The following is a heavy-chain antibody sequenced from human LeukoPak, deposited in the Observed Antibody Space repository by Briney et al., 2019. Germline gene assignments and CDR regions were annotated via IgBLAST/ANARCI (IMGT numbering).Heavy chain of an antibody. D-gene: IGHD2-8*01. CDR2: FDPEDGET. V-gene: IGHV1-24*01. CDR1: GYTLTELS. J-gene: IGHJ3*02. CDR3: ATVIARREQMVAFDI. Sequence: ASVNVSCKVSGYTLTELSMHWVRQAPGKGLEWMGGFDPEDGETIYAQKFQGRVTMPEDTSTDTAYMELSSLRSEETAVYYCATVIARREQMVAFDIWGQGTMVTVSS.